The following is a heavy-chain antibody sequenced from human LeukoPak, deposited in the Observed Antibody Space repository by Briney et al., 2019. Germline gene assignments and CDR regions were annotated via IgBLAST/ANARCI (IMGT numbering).Heavy chain of an antibody. CDR3: ARDRWSGIDY. D-gene: IGHD3-10*01. Sequence: PSETLSLICTVSGGSISSYYWSWIRQPPGKGLEWIGYIYYSGSTNYNPSLKSRVTISVDTSKNQFSLKLSSVTAADTAVYYCARDRWSGIDYWGQGTLVTVSS. V-gene: IGHV4-59*01. CDR1: GGSISSYY. J-gene: IGHJ4*02. CDR2: IYYSGST.